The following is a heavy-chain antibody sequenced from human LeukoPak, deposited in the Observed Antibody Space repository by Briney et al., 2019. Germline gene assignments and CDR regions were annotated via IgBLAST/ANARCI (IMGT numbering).Heavy chain of an antibody. D-gene: IGHD3-10*01. J-gene: IGHJ4*02. CDR2: IWYDEITK. CDR3: AKDGLEFGELPYLDY. CDR1: GFTFRSYG. V-gene: IGHV3-30*02. Sequence: GGSLRLSCVASGFTFRSYGIHWVRQAPGKGLEWLAFIWYDEITKNYADSVKGRFTISRDNSKNTLYLQMNSLRAEDTAVYYSAKDGLEFGELPYLDYWGQGTLVTVSS.